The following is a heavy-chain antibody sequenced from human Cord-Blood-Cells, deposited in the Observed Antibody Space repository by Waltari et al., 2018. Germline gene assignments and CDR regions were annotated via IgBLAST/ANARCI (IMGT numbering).Heavy chain of an antibody. CDR3: ARAPRGYSYGIDY. J-gene: IGHJ4*02. CDR1: GFTFSRYW. Sequence: EVQLVESGGGLVQPGGSLRLSCAASGFTFSRYWMSWVRQAPGKGVEWVANRKQDGSEKYYVDAVKGRFTISRDNAKNSLYLQMNSLRAEDTAVYYCARAPRGYSYGIDYWGQGTLVTVSA. D-gene: IGHD5-18*01. V-gene: IGHV3-7*01. CDR2: RKQDGSEK.